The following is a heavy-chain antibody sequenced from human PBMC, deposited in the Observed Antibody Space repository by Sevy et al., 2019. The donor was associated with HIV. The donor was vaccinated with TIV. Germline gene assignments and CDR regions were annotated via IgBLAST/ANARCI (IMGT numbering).Heavy chain of an antibody. CDR3: AREGCTKPQDY. CDR2: LSFGCGEI. Sequence: GGSLRLSCAASGFTFSKYSMSWVRQPPGKGLEWVSTLSFGCGEINYADSVKARFTISRDNSKSSVYLQMNNLRPEDTAVYYCAREGCTKPQDYWGQGTLVTVSS. J-gene: IGHJ4*02. D-gene: IGHD2-8*01. V-gene: IGHV3-23*01. CDR1: GFTFSKYS.